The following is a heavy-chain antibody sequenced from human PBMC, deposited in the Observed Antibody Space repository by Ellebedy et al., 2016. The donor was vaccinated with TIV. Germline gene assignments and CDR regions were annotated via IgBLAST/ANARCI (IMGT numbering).Heavy chain of an antibody. CDR3: AKCTVTDYYYGMDV. Sequence: GESLKISCAASGFTFSSYAMSWVRQAPGKGLEWVSAISGSGGSTYYADSVKGRFTISRDNSKNTLYLQMNSLRAEDTAVYYCAKCTVTDYYYGMDVWGQGTTVTVSS. D-gene: IGHD4-17*01. V-gene: IGHV3-23*01. J-gene: IGHJ6*02. CDR2: ISGSGGST. CDR1: GFTFSSYA.